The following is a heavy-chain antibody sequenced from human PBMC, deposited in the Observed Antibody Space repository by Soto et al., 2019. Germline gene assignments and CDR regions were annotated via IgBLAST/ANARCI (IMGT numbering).Heavy chain of an antibody. V-gene: IGHV3-30*18. CDR3: AKVYLSTYDYTEVGMDV. J-gene: IGHJ6*02. CDR1: GFTFSRYG. D-gene: IGHD3-16*01. Sequence: GGSLRLSWGASGFTFSRYGMHLVRQAPGKGLEWVAVISYDGSNKYYADSVKGRFTISRDNSKNTLYLQMNSLRAEDTAVYYCAKVYLSTYDYTEVGMDVWGQGTTVTVSS. CDR2: ISYDGSNK.